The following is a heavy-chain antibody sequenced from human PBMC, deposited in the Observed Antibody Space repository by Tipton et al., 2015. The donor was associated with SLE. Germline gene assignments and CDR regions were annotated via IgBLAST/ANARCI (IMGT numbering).Heavy chain of an antibody. D-gene: IGHD3-10*01. CDR3: ARDPGAFGGAFDI. V-gene: IGHV4-59*01. CDR1: GGSISTYY. J-gene: IGHJ3*02. CDR2: IYHTGST. Sequence: TLSLTCTVSGGSISTYYWSWIRQPPKQGLEWIGWIYHTGSTDYNPSLKSRVTISVDTSKNQFSLKLSSVTAADTAVYYCARDPGAFGGAFDIWGQGTMVTVSS.